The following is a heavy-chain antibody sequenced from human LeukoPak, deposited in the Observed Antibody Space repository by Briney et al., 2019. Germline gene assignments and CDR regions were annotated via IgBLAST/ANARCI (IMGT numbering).Heavy chain of an antibody. CDR1: GFTFSSYA. D-gene: IGHD2-21*01. Sequence: GSLRLPCAASGFTFSSYAMSWVRRAPGKGLEWVSAISGSGGSTYYADSVKGRFTISRDNSKNTLYLQMNSLRAEDTAVYYCAPPIGVIVDYWGQGTLVTVSS. CDR2: ISGSGGST. J-gene: IGHJ4*02. CDR3: APPIGVIVDY. V-gene: IGHV3-23*01.